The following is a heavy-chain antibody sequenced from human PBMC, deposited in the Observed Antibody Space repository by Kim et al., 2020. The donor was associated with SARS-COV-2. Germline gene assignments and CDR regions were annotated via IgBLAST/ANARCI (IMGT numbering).Heavy chain of an antibody. CDR1: GFTFSSYW. Sequence: GGSLRLSCAASGFTFSSYWMHWVRQAPGKGLVWVSRINSDGSSTSYADSVKGRFTISRDNAKNTLYLQMNSLRAEDTAVYYCARDLGVWYNWNDAGDGPAYCGQGTLVTVSS. CDR2: INSDGSST. CDR3: ARDLGVWYNWNDAGDGPAY. V-gene: IGHV3-74*01. J-gene: IGHJ4*02. D-gene: IGHD1-20*01.